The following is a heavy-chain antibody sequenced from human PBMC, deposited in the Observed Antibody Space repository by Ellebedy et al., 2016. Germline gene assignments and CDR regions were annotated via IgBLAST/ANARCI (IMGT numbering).Heavy chain of an antibody. CDR2: SNHSGDT. J-gene: IGHJ5*02. CDR3: VRGYIKFDP. D-gene: IGHD4-11*01. CDR1: DQSFRTFY. V-gene: IGHV4-34*01. Sequence: GSLRLSXAADDQSFRTFYWTWIRQFPGKGLEWVGESNHSGDTNYNPSLKGRVTTSVHTSKKQFSLKLRSLTAADTAVYYCVRGYIKFDPWGQGTLVTVSS.